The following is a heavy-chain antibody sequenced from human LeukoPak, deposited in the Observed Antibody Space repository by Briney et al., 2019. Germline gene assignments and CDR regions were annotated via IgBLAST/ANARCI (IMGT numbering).Heavy chain of an antibody. CDR1: GGTFSSYA. D-gene: IGHD4-23*01. CDR3: ARELAGGYFDY. CDR2: IIPIFGTA. Sequence: GASVKVSCKASGGTFSSYAISWVRQAPGQGLEWMGGIIPIFGTANYAQKFQGRVTNTADESTSTAYMELSSLRSEDTAVYYCARELAGGYFDYWGQGTLVTVSS. V-gene: IGHV1-69*13. J-gene: IGHJ4*02.